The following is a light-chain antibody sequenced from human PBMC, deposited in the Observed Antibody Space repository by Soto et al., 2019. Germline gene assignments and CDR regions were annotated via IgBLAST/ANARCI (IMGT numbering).Light chain of an antibody. V-gene: IGKV4-1*01. CDR1: QSVLYSSNNKNY. J-gene: IGKJ1*01. Sequence: DIVMTQSPDSLAVSLGERATINCKSSQSVLYSSNNKNYLAWYQQKPGQPPKLLIYWASTRESGVPDRFSGSGSGTDFTLTSSSLQAEDVAVDYCQQYYSPWTFGQGTKVEIK. CDR2: WAS. CDR3: QQYYSPWT.